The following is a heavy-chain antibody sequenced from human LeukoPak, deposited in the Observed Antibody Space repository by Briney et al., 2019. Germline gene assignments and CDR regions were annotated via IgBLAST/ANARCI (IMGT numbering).Heavy chain of an antibody. V-gene: IGHV4-39*01. CDR1: GGSISSSSYY. D-gene: IGHD6-6*01. Sequence: PSETLSLTCTVSGGSISSSSYYWGWIRQPPGKGLEWIGSIYYSGSTYYNPSLKSRVTISVDTSKNQFSLKLSSVTAADTAVYYCARGLRKYSSSSSPVYWGQGTLVTVSS. J-gene: IGHJ4*02. CDR3: ARGLRKYSSSSSPVY. CDR2: IYYSGST.